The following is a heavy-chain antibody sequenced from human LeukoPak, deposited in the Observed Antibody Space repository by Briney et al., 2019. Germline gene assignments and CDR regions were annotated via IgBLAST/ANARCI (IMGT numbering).Heavy chain of an antibody. V-gene: IGHV3-30-3*01. CDR2: ISYDGSNK. D-gene: IGHD5-24*01. CDR1: GFTFSSYA. J-gene: IGHJ4*02. CDR3: AKEKRDGYNTLRYFDY. Sequence: GGSLRLSCAASGFTFSSYAMHWVRQAPGKGLEWVAVISYDGSNKYYADSVKGRFTISRDNSKNTLYLQMNSLRAEDTAVYYCAKEKRDGYNTLRYFDYWGQGTLVTVSS.